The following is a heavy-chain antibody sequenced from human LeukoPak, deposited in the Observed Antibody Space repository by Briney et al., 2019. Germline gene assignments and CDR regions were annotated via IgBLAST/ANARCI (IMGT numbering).Heavy chain of an antibody. Sequence: SETLSLTCTVSGGSISSYYWSWIRQPPGKGLEWIGSIYHSGSTYYNPSLKSRVTISVDTSKNQFSLKLSSVTAADTAVYYCARVTTHNWFDPRGQGTLVTVSS. J-gene: IGHJ5*02. CDR1: GGSISSYY. D-gene: IGHD4-11*01. V-gene: IGHV4-38-2*02. CDR2: IYHSGST. CDR3: ARVTTHNWFDP.